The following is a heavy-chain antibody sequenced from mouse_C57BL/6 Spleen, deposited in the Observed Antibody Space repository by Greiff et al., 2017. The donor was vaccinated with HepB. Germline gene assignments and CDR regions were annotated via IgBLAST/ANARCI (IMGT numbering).Heavy chain of an antibody. D-gene: IGHD2-4*01. CDR2: ISDGGSYT. V-gene: IGHV5-4*01. J-gene: IGHJ4*01. CDR1: GFTFSSYA. CDR3: ARGEGYDYPSYAMDY. Sequence: EVQVVESGGGLVKPGGSLKLSCAASGFTFSSYAMSWVRQTPEKRLEWVATISDGGSYTYYPDNVKGRFTISRDNAKNNLYLQMSHLKSEDTAMYYCARGEGYDYPSYAMDYWGQGTSVTVSS.